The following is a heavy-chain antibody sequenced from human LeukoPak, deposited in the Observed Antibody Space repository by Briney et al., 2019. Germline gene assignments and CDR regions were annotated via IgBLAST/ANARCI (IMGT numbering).Heavy chain of an antibody. Sequence: SETLSLTCTVSGGSISSDYWSWIRQPPGKGLEWIGHIHYSGSTTYNPSLKSRVTISVDTSKNQFSLELSSVTAADTAVYYCARDAIGAAGTGLPGFWGQGTLVTVSS. D-gene: IGHD6-13*01. CDR3: ARDAIGAAGTGLPGF. CDR1: GGSISSDY. V-gene: IGHV4-59*01. J-gene: IGHJ4*02. CDR2: IHYSGST.